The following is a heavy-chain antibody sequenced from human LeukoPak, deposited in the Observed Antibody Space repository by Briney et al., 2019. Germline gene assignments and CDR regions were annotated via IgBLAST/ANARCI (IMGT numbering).Heavy chain of an antibody. J-gene: IGHJ4*02. CDR3: ARRVLYSSGPNLHS. V-gene: IGHV4-39*07. D-gene: IGHD6-19*01. CDR1: GGSISTSNYY. CDR2: IFYSGST. Sequence: PSETLSLTCTVSGGSISTSNYYWGWIRQPPGKGLEWIGNIFYSGSTYYNPSLKSRVTISVDTSKNQFSLKLSSVTAADTAVYYCARRVLYSSGPNLHSWGQGTLVTVSS.